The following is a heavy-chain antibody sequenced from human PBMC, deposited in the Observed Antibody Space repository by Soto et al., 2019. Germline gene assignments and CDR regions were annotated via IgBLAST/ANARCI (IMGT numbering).Heavy chain of an antibody. CDR2: IIPIFGTA. CDR1: GGTFSSYA. CDR3: ARDRSSIFGVPHYYYYGMDV. Sequence: SVKVSCKASGGTFSSYAISWVRQAPGQGLEWMGGIIPIFGTANYAQKFQGRVTITADESTSTAYMELSSLRSEDTAVYYCARDRSSIFGVPHYYYYGMDVWGQGTTVTVSS. J-gene: IGHJ6*02. V-gene: IGHV1-69*13. D-gene: IGHD3-3*01.